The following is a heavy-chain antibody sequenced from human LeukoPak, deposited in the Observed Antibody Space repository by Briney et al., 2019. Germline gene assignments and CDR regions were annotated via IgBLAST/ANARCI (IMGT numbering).Heavy chain of an antibody. CDR2: ISSSGSTI. V-gene: IGHV3-11*01. Sequence: GGSLRLSCAASGFTFSNYYMSWIRQAPGKGLEWVSYISSSGSTIYYADSVKGRFTISRDNAKNSLYLQMNSLRAEDAAVYYCARAGVVGATFFDYWGQGTLVTVSS. CDR1: GFTFSNYY. J-gene: IGHJ4*02. CDR3: ARAGVVGATFFDY. D-gene: IGHD1-26*01.